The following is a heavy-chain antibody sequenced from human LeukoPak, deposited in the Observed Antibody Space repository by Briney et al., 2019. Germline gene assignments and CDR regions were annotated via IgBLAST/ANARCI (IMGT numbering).Heavy chain of an antibody. CDR3: ARDHRGCSSTSCHARGYYYYGMDV. D-gene: IGHD2-2*01. CDR2: IYYSGST. J-gene: IGHJ6*02. Sequence: SETLSLTCTVSGGSISSYYWSWIRQPPGKGLEWIGYIYYSGSTNYNPSLKSRVTISVDTSKNQFSLKLSSVTAADTAVYYCARDHRGCSSTSCHARGYYYYGMDVWGQGTTVTVSS. CDR1: GGSISSYY. V-gene: IGHV4-59*01.